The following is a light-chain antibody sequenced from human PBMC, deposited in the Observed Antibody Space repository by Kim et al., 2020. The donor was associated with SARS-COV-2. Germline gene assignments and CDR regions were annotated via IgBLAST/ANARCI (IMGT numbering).Light chain of an antibody. J-gene: IGKJ2*04. Sequence: SASVGDRVTITCRASQSISNYLNWYQQEPGKAPKLLIYAASSLQSGVSSRFSGSGSGTDFTLTIGSLQPEDFATYFCQQSYKTPCSFGQGTKLE. V-gene: IGKV1-39*01. CDR2: AAS. CDR1: QSISNY. CDR3: QQSYKTPCS.